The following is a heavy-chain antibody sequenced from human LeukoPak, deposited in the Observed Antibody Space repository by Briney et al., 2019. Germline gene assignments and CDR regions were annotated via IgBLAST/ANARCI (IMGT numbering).Heavy chain of an antibody. CDR3: ARDHSSITMVRGVNDAFDI. D-gene: IGHD3-10*01. J-gene: IGHJ3*02. Sequence: GSLRLSCAASGFTFSDYYMSWIRQAPGKGLEWVSYISSSGSTIYYADSVKGRYTISRDNAKNSLYLQMNSLRAEDTAVYYCARDHSSITMVRGVNDAFDIWGQGTMVTASS. CDR2: ISSSGSTI. CDR1: GFTFSDYY. V-gene: IGHV3-11*01.